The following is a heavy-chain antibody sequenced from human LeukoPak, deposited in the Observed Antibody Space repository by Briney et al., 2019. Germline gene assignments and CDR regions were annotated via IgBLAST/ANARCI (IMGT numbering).Heavy chain of an antibody. CDR2: INHSGST. CDR1: GGSFSGYY. V-gene: IGHV4-34*01. D-gene: IGHD3-22*01. CDR3: ARGGPTYYYDSSGYPLDY. Sequence: SETLSLTCAVYGGSFSGYYWSWIRQPPGKGLEWIGEINHSGSTNYNPSLKSRVTMSVDTSKNQFSLKMNSTTAADTTVYFCARGGPTYYYDSSGYPLDYWGQGTLVTVSS. J-gene: IGHJ4*02.